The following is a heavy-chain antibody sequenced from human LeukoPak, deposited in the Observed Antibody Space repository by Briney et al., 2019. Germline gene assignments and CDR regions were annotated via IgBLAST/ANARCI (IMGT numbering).Heavy chain of an antibody. CDR1: GYTFTGYY. V-gene: IGHV1-2*02. J-gene: IGHJ4*02. CDR2: INPNSGGT. Sequence: VASVKVSCKASGYTFTGYYMHWVRQAPGQGLEWMGWINPNSGGTNYAQKFQGRVTMTRDTSISTAYMELSRLRSDDTAVYYCARYIAVANNFDYWGQGTLVTVSS. D-gene: IGHD6-19*01. CDR3: ARYIAVANNFDY.